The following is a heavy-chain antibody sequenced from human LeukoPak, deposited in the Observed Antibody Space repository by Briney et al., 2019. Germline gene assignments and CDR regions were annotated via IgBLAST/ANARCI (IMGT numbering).Heavy chain of an antibody. D-gene: IGHD1-1*01. CDR2: IWFDGSNK. V-gene: IGHV3-33*01. CDR1: GFIFSNDA. Sequence: QPGGSLRLSCAASGFIFSNDAMHWVRQAPGKGLEWVAFIWFDGSNKHYADSVKGRFTISRDNSEDTLYLQMNSLRAEDTAVYHCVRDPSGSGFAFDSWGQGALVTVSS. CDR3: VRDPSGSGFAFDS. J-gene: IGHJ4*02.